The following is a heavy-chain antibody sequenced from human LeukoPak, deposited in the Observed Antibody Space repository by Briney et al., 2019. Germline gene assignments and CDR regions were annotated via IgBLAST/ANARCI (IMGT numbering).Heavy chain of an antibody. Sequence: GGSLRLSCAASGFSFSNYTMAWVRQAPGKGLQWVSDITGGGTRKDHADSVRGRFIISRDNSKNEFFLQNNRLRVEEAAIYFCAKDRYCSGGLCYADACDVWGEGIMVSVSS. J-gene: IGHJ3*01. D-gene: IGHD6-19*01. CDR2: ITGGGTRK. CDR3: AKDRYCSGGLCYADACDV. CDR1: GFSFSNYT. V-gene: IGHV3-23*01.